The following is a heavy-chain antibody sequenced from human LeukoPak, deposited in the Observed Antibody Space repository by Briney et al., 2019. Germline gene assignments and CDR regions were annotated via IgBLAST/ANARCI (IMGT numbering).Heavy chain of an antibody. CDR1: GFTFSRYS. V-gene: IGHV3-74*01. J-gene: IGHJ4*02. D-gene: IGHD3-22*01. CDR2: VNSDGSGT. Sequence: PGGSLRLSCAASGFTFSRYSMHWVRQAPGKGLVWVSHVNSDGSGTDYADSVKGRFTISRDNSKNTLYLQMNSLRAEDTAVYYCAKGLDQYYYDSSGYYADYWGQGTLVTVSS. CDR3: AKGLDQYYYDSSGYYADY.